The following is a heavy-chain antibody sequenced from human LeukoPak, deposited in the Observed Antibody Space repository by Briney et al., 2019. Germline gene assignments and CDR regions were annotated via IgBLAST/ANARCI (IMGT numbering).Heavy chain of an antibody. V-gene: IGHV4-4*02. CDR1: GGSISSSNW. J-gene: IGHJ2*01. CDR3: ARHLAVGAQRDDWYFDL. Sequence: SETLSLTCTVSGGSISSSNWWSWVRQPPGKGLEWIGEIYHSGSTNYNPSLKSRVTISVDKSKNQFSLKLSSVTAADTAVYYCARHLAVGAQRDDWYFDLWGRGTLVTVSS. CDR2: IYHSGST. D-gene: IGHD1-26*01.